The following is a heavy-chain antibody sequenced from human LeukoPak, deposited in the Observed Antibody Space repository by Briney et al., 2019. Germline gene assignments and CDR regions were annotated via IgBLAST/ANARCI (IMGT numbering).Heavy chain of an antibody. CDR3: AGGNSSSPSEFDY. Sequence: SQTLSLTCAISGDSFSSNSAAWNWLRQSPSRGLEWLGRTYYRSKWYNDYAVSVKSRITINPDTSKNQFSLQLNSVTPEDTAVYYCAGGNSSSPSEFDYWGQGTLVTVSS. CDR2: TYYRSKWYN. V-gene: IGHV6-1*01. D-gene: IGHD6-6*01. CDR1: GDSFSSNSAA. J-gene: IGHJ4*02.